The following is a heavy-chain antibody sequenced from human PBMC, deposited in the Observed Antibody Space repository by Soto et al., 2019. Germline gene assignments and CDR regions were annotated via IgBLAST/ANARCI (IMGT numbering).Heavy chain of an antibody. CDR3: ASLPVAGTKAYYYGMDV. Sequence: GGSLRLSCAASGFTFSSYGMHWVRQAPGKGLEWVAVIWYDGSNKYYADSVKGRFTISRDNSKNTLYLQMNSLRAEDTAVYYCASLPVAGTKAYYYGMDVWGQGTTVTVSS. D-gene: IGHD6-19*01. J-gene: IGHJ6*02. CDR1: GFTFSSYG. V-gene: IGHV3-33*01. CDR2: IWYDGSNK.